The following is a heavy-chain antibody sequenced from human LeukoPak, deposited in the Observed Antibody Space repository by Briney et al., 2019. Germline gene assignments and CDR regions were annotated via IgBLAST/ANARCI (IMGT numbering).Heavy chain of an antibody. CDR2: INPNSGAT. CDR3: ARAHLIAAPGYNWFDP. V-gene: IGHV1-2*02. J-gene: IGHJ5*02. Sequence: ALVKVSCKASGYTFTGYYMHWVRQAPGQGLEWMGWINPNSGATNYAQKFQGRVTMTRDTSINTAYMELRSLRSDDTAVFYCARAHLIAAPGYNWFDPWGQGTLVTVSS. CDR1: GYTFTGYY. D-gene: IGHD6-13*01.